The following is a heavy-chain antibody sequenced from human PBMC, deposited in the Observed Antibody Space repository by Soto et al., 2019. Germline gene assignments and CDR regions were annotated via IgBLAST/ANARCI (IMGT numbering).Heavy chain of an antibody. V-gene: IGHV4-31*03. J-gene: IGHJ6*02. CDR2: IYYSGST. CDR3: ARDGIGDPYYIYGMDV. D-gene: IGHD4-17*01. CDR1: GGSISSGGYY. Sequence: SETLSLTCTVSGGSISSGGYYWSWIRQHPGKGLEWIGYIYYSGSTYYNPSLKSRVTISVDTSKNQFSLKLSSVTAADTAVYYCARDGIGDPYYIYGMDVWGQGATVTVSS.